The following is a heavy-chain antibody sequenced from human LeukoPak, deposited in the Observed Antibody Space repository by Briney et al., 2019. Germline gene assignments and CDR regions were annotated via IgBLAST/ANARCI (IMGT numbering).Heavy chain of an antibody. D-gene: IGHD2-2*01. CDR1: GFTFSSYA. CDR3: AKASRVNWFDP. Sequence: GGSLTLSCAASGFTFSSYAMHWVRQAPGKGLEWVAVISYDGSNKYYADSVKGRFTISRDNSKNTLYLQMNSLRAEDTAVYYCAKASRVNWFDPWGQGTLVTVSS. CDR2: ISYDGSNK. V-gene: IGHV3-30*04. J-gene: IGHJ5*02.